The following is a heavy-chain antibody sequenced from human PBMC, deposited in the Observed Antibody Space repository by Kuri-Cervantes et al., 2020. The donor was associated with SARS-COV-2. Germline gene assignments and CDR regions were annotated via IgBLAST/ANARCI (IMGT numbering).Heavy chain of an antibody. D-gene: IGHD2-15*01. Sequence: SLKISCAASGFTFDDYAIHWVRRAPGKGLEWVSGISWNSGSIGYADSVKGRFTISRDNAKNSLYLQINSLRAEDTALYYCAKDMESGGSYSTFDYWGQGTLVTVSS. J-gene: IGHJ4*02. V-gene: IGHV3-9*01. CDR2: ISWNSGSI. CDR1: GFTFDDYA. CDR3: AKDMESGGSYSTFDY.